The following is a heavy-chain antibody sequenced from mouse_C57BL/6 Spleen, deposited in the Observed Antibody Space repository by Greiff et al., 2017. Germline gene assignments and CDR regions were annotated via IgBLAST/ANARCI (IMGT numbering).Heavy chain of an antibody. Sequence: QVQLQQSGPELVKPGASVKISCKASGYAFSSSWMNWVKQRPGKGLEWIGRIYPGDGDTNYNGKFKGKATLTADKSSSTAYMQLSSLTSEDSAVYFCATPYGSSYEWYFEVWGTGTTVTVSS. J-gene: IGHJ1*03. V-gene: IGHV1-82*01. CDR2: IYPGDGDT. D-gene: IGHD1-1*01. CDR1: GYAFSSSW. CDR3: ATPYGSSYEWYFEV.